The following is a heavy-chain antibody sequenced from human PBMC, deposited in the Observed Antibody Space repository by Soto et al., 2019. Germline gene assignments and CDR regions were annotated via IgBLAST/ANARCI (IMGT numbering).Heavy chain of an antibody. CDR3: AKVITGVTTSLFDY. CDR1: GFTFSSYG. V-gene: IGHV3-30*18. D-gene: IGHD4-17*01. J-gene: IGHJ4*02. CDR2: ISYDGSNK. Sequence: GGSLRLSCAASGFTFSSYGMHWVRQAPGKGLEWVAVISYDGSNKYYADSVKGRFTISRDNSKNTLYLQMNSLRAEDTAVYYCAKVITGVTTSLFDYWGQGTLVTVSS.